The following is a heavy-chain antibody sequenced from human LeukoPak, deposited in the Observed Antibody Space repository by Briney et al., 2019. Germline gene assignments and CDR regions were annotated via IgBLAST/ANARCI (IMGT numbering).Heavy chain of an antibody. Sequence: GGSLRLSCAASGFTVSSYAMHWVRQAPGKGLGWVAVISYDGSNKYYADSVKGRFTISRDNSKNTLYLQMNSRRAEDTAVYYCARAQDYRLVPFDYWGQGTLVTVSS. V-gene: IGHV3-30-3*01. CDR1: GFTVSSYA. D-gene: IGHD4/OR15-4a*01. CDR2: ISYDGSNK. J-gene: IGHJ4*02. CDR3: ARAQDYRLVPFDY.